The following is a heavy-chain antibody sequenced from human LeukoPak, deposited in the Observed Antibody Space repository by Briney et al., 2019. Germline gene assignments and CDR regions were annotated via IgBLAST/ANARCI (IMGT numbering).Heavy chain of an antibody. Sequence: PGGSLRLSCAASGFTFSSFGMTWVRQVPGKGLEWVAVISYDGSYKYYADSMKGRFTISRDNSKNTLYLQMNSLRAEDTAVYYCARGQRRHTDMAPSFDYWGQGTLVTVSS. CDR2: ISYDGSYK. D-gene: IGHD5-18*01. V-gene: IGHV3-30*03. J-gene: IGHJ4*02. CDR1: GFTFSSFG. CDR3: ARGQRRHTDMAPSFDY.